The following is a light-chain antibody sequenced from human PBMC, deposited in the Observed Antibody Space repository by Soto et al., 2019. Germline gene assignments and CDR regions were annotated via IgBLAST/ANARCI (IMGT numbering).Light chain of an antibody. Sequence: DIPMTQSPSTLSASVGDRVTITCRASQSIRSWLAWYQQKPGKAPKLLIYKASSVQSGVPSRFSGSGSETEFTLTISSLQPDDFATYFCQQYNTYPWTFGQVTKVEIK. J-gene: IGKJ1*01. CDR1: QSIRSW. V-gene: IGKV1-5*03. CDR3: QQYNTYPWT. CDR2: KAS.